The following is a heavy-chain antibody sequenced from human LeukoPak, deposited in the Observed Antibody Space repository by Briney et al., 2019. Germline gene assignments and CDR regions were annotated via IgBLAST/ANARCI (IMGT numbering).Heavy chain of an antibody. CDR3: ARDWSGYRQNNNDY. V-gene: IGHV1-69*05. Sequence: SVKVSCKASGGTFSSYAISWVRQAPGQGLEWMGGIIPIFGTANYAQKFQGRATITTDESTSTAYMELSSLRSDDTAVYYCARDWSGYRQNNNDYWGQGTLVTVSS. J-gene: IGHJ4*02. D-gene: IGHD3-3*01. CDR1: GGTFSSYA. CDR2: IIPIFGTA.